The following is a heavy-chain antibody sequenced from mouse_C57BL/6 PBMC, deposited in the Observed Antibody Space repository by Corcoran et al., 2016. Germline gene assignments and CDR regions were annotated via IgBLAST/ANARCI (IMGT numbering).Heavy chain of an antibody. V-gene: IGHV1-18*01. CDR1: GYTFTSYD. J-gene: IGHJ3*01. CDR3: ARGSSYGFAY. D-gene: IGHD1-1*01. Sequence: EVQLQQSGPELVKPGASVKISCKASGYTFTSYDMDWVKQNHGQSLEWIGDINPNNGGTMYNQKFKGKATLTVDKSSSTAYMELSSLTSEDTAVYYCARGSSYGFAYWGQGTLVTVSA. CDR2: INPNNGGT.